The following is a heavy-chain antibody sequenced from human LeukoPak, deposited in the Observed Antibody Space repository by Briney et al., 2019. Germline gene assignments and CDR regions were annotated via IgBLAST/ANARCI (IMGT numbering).Heavy chain of an antibody. J-gene: IGHJ4*02. CDR1: GFSFSDYY. Sequence: GGSLRLSCAASGFSFSDYYMGWIRQAPGKGLDWVSFIGNSNSGSATYYADSVKGRFTISRDNAKNSLYLQMDSLRAEDTAVYYCAKDIVAAGLFFDYWGQGILVTVSS. V-gene: IGHV3-11*01. CDR2: IGNSNSGSAT. CDR3: AKDIVAAGLFFDY. D-gene: IGHD6-13*01.